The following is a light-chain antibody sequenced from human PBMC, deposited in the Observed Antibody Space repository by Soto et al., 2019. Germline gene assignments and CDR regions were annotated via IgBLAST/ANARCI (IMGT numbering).Light chain of an antibody. Sequence: EIVMTQSPATLSVSPGERATLSCRASQSVGSNLAWYQQTPGQAPRLLIFGAWNRATDIPARFSGSGSGTEFTLTISSLQSEDYAVYYCQQYNDWRTFGQGTKLEIK. CDR3: QQYNDWRT. V-gene: IGKV3-15*01. CDR1: QSVGSN. CDR2: GAW. J-gene: IGKJ2*01.